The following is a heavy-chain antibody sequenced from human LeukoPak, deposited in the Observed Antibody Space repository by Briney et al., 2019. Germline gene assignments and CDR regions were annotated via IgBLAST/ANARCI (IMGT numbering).Heavy chain of an antibody. D-gene: IGHD5-12*01. Sequence: NPGGSLRLSCAASGFTFSSYSMNWVRQAPGKGLEWVSSISSSSVYIYYADSVKGRFTISKDNAKNSLYLQMNSLRAEDTAVYYCAREGGYSGYDMDYWGQGTLVTVSS. V-gene: IGHV3-21*01. CDR1: GFTFSSYS. CDR2: ISSSSVYI. J-gene: IGHJ4*02. CDR3: AREGGYSGYDMDY.